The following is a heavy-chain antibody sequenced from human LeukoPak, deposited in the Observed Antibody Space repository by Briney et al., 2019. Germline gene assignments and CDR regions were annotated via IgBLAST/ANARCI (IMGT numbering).Heavy chain of an antibody. D-gene: IGHD6-19*01. CDR1: GYTFTGYY. CDR3: ARARSYSSGWYDVGDYYYYMDV. CDR2: INPNSGGT. Sequence: ASVKVSCKGSGYTFTGYYMHWVRQAPGQGLEWMGWINPNSGGTNYAQKFQGRVTMTRDTSISTAYVELSRLRSDDTAVYYCARARSYSSGWYDVGDYYYYMDVWGKGTTITVSS. J-gene: IGHJ6*03. V-gene: IGHV1-2*02.